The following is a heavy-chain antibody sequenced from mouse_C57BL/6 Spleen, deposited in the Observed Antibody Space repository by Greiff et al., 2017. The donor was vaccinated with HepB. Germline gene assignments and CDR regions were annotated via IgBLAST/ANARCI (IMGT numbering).Heavy chain of an antibody. CDR1: GYTFTDYY. D-gene: IGHD2-2*01. J-gene: IGHJ1*03. CDR3: ARRGVGYYFDV. Sequence: EVKLQQSGPVLVKPGASVKMSCKASGYTFTDYYMNWVKQSHGKSLEWIGVINPYNGGTSYNQKFKGKATLTVDKSSSTAYMELNSLTSEDSAVYYCARRGVGYYFDVWGTGTTVTVSS. CDR2: INPYNGGT. V-gene: IGHV1-19*01.